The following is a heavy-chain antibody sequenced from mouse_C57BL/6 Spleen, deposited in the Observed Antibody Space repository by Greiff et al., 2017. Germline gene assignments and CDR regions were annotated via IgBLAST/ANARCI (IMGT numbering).Heavy chain of an antibody. D-gene: IGHD2-4*01. J-gene: IGHJ4*01. V-gene: IGHV1-55*01. Sequence: QVQLQQPGAELVKPGASVKMSCKASGYTFTSYWITWVKQRPGQGLEWIGDIYPGSGSTNYNEKFKSKATLTVDTSSSTAYMQLSSLTSEDSAVYYCARSYDYDDYYAMDYWGQGTSVTVSS. CDR2: IYPGSGST. CDR1: GYTFTSYW. CDR3: ARSYDYDDYYAMDY.